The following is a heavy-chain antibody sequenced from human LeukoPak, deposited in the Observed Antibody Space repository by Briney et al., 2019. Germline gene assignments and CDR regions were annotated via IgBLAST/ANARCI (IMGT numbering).Heavy chain of an antibody. CDR3: AIEGYSYSFDY. J-gene: IGHJ4*02. V-gene: IGHV3-9*01. D-gene: IGHD5-18*01. Sequence: TGGSLRLSCAASGFTFDNYAMHWVRQAPGKGLEWVSGISWNSGSIGYADSVKGRFTISRDNAKNSLYLQMNSLRAEDTAFYYCAIEGYSYSFDYWGQGTLVTVSS. CDR1: GFTFDNYA. CDR2: ISWNSGSI.